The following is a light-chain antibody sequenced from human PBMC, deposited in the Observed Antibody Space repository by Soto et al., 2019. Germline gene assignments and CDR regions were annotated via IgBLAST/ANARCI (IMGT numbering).Light chain of an antibody. CDR1: QSVSSN. V-gene: IGKV3-15*01. CDR3: QQYNYWPR. CDR2: GAS. Sequence: EIVMTQSPATLSVSPGERATLTCRASQSVSSNLAWYQQKPGQAPRLLIYGASTRATGIPARFSGSGSGTESTVTSSRLQSEDFAVYCCQQYNYWPRIGGGTKVDIK. J-gene: IGKJ4*01.